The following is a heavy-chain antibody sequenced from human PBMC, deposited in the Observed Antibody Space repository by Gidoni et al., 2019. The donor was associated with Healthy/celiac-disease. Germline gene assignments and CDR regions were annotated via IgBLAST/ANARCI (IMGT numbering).Heavy chain of an antibody. Sequence: EVQLVESGGGLVQPGGSLKLSCAASGFPFSGSPMHWVRQASGKGLEWVGRIRSKANSYATAYAASVKGRFTISRDDSKNTAYLQMNSLKTEDTAVYYCTILWFREFPEKGWFDPWGQGTLVTVSS. V-gene: IGHV3-73*02. CDR2: IRSKANSYAT. J-gene: IGHJ5*02. CDR3: TILWFREFPEKGWFDP. CDR1: GFPFSGSP. D-gene: IGHD3-10*01.